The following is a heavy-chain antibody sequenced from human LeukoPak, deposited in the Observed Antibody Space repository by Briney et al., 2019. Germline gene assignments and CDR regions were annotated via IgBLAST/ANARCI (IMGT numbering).Heavy chain of an antibody. CDR3: ANDYGSGSYSRY. V-gene: IGHV3-23*01. J-gene: IGHJ4*02. D-gene: IGHD3-10*01. Sequence: GGSLRLSCVVSGFPSRNYAMTWVRQAPGKGLEWVSVISGSGDSTHYAQSVRGRFTISRDNSKNTLYLQMISLRAEDTAVYFCANDYGSGSYSRYWGQGTLVTVSS. CDR1: GFPSRNYA. CDR2: ISGSGDST.